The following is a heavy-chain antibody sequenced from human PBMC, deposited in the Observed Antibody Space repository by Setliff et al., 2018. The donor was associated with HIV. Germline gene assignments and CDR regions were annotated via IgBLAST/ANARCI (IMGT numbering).Heavy chain of an antibody. CDR1: GYTFTSYA. CDR2: INTNTGNP. D-gene: IGHD2-21*02. V-gene: IGHV7-4-1*02. CDR3: ARDSVCGGDCYGWFDP. J-gene: IGHJ5*02. Sequence: ASVKVSCKASGYTFTSYAMNWVRQAPGQGLEWMGWINTNTGNPTYAQGFTGRFVFSLDTSVSTAYLQISSLKAEDTAVYYCARDSVCGGDCYGWFDPWGQGTPVTVSS.